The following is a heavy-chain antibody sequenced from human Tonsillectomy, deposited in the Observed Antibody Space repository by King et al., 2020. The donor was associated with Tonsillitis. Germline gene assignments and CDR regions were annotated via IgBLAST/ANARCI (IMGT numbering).Heavy chain of an antibody. D-gene: IGHD3-16*01. CDR1: GGSVSSCSYY. CDR2: IYYSGST. V-gene: IGHV4-61*01. J-gene: IGHJ3*02. CDR3: ARDLFFGAAFDI. Sequence: QLQLQESGPGLVKPSETLSLTCTVSGGSVSSCSYYWSWIRQPPGKGLEWIGYIYYSGSTNYNPSLKSRVTISVDTPKNQFSLKLSSVTAADTAVYYCARDLFFGAAFDIWGQGTMVTVSS.